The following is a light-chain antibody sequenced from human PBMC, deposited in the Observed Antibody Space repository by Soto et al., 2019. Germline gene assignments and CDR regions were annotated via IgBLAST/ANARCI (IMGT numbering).Light chain of an antibody. CDR2: DTS. CDR1: TAAVTSGHY. V-gene: IGLV7-46*01. CDR3: LLSYSGGNWV. Sequence: QAVVTQEPSLTVSPGGTVTLTCGSNTAAVTSGHYPHWLQQRPGQAPRTLIYDTSNKQSWTPARFSGSLLGGKAALTLSGVQPEDEADYYCLLSYSGGNWVFGGGTKVTVL. J-gene: IGLJ3*02.